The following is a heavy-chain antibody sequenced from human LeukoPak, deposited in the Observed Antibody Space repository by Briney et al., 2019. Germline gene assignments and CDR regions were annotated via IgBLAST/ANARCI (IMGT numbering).Heavy chain of an antibody. CDR2: IYTSGRT. Sequence: SETLSLTCTVSGGSISGYEWSWIRQPAGKGLEWIARIYTSGRTSYSPSLKSRVTMSVDTSKNQFSLKLSSVTAADTAVYYCARDHSDYANNWFDPWGQGSLVTVSS. J-gene: IGHJ5*02. CDR1: GGSISGYE. V-gene: IGHV4-4*07. CDR3: ARDHSDYANNWFDP. D-gene: IGHD4-11*01.